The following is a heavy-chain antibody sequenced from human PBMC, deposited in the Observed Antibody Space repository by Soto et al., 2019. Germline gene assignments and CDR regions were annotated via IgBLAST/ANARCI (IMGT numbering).Heavy chain of an antibody. CDR2: IMPMFGVT. CDR1: GGSFKSHT. D-gene: IGHD1-26*01. V-gene: IGHV1-69*12. J-gene: IGHJ6*02. CDR3: AGEGVTASMSMPWMGYHYYGLDV. Sequence: QVQLVQSGAEVKKPGSSVKVSCRASGGSFKSHTISWVRQAPGQGLEWMGGIMPMFGVTNYARKSQGRLTMTANESTTTAYMEVSSLTSEDTAVYYCAGEGVTASMSMPWMGYHYYGLDVWGQGTTVIVSS.